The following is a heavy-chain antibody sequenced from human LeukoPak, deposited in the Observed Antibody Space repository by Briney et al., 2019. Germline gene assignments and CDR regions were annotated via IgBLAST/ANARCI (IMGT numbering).Heavy chain of an antibody. CDR3: ARVGIYLGGSFDY. J-gene: IGHJ4*02. Sequence: PGGSLRLSCAASGSTFSFYTMTWVRQAPGKGLEWVSSITSSPRHADSVKGRFTISRDNAKNSLYLQMNSLRAEDTAVYYCARVGIYLGGSFDYWGQGTLVTVSS. CDR1: GSTFSFYT. D-gene: IGHD2-2*02. CDR2: ITSSPR. V-gene: IGHV3-21*01.